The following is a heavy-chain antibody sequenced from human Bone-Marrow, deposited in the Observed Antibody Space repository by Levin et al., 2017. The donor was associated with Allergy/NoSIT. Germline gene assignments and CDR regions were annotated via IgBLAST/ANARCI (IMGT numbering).Heavy chain of an antibody. D-gene: IGHD3/OR15-3a*01. J-gene: IGHJ3*01. CDR1: GFTVSNNY. Sequence: SCVVSGFTVSNNYMNWVRQAPGRGLDWVSLIYSTGVTKYADSVKGRFTISRDSSKNTLYLQMDRLRVEDTGVYYCARDGPAKPWAWGQGTMVTVSS. V-gene: IGHV3-53*01. CDR3: ARDGPAKPWA. CDR2: IYSTGVT.